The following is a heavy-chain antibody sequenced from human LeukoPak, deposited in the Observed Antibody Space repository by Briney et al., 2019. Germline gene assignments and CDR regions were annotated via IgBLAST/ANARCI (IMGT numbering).Heavy chain of an antibody. D-gene: IGHD3-22*01. Sequence: PGGSLRLSCVASGFTFSSYAMSWVRQAPGKGLEWVSAISGSGGSTSYADSVKGRFTISRDNSKNTLYLQMTSLRAEDTAVYYCAKETYYYDSSGYPFDYWGQGTLVTVSS. CDR3: AKETYYYDSSGYPFDY. J-gene: IGHJ4*02. V-gene: IGHV3-23*01. CDR2: ISGSGGST. CDR1: GFTFSSYA.